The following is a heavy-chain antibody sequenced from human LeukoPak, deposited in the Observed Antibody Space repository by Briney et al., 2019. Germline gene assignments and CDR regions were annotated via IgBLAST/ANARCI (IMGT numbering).Heavy chain of an antibody. Sequence: PSETLPLTCAVYGGSFSGYYWSWIRQPPGKGLEWIGYIYHSGSTYYNPSLKSRVTISVDRSKNQFSLKLSSVTAADTAVYYCARGTTYAFDIWGQGTMVTVSS. CDR2: IYHSGST. J-gene: IGHJ3*02. D-gene: IGHD4-17*01. CDR3: ARGTTYAFDI. CDR1: GGSFSGYY. V-gene: IGHV4-34*01.